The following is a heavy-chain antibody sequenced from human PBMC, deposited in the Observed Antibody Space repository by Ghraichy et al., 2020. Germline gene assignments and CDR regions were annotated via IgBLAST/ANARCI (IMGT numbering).Heavy chain of an antibody. Sequence: SETLSLTCAVYGGSFSDYDWTWIRQPPGKGLEWIGEINDSGSIDYNASLKSRVSISLDTSKNQFSLKLSYVTAADTAVYFCARVVVSNNLTPVNWFDPWGQGTLVTVSS. CDR3: ARVVVSNNLTPVNWFDP. V-gene: IGHV4-34*01. J-gene: IGHJ5*02. CDR2: INDSGSI. D-gene: IGHD2-2*01. CDR1: GGSFSDYD.